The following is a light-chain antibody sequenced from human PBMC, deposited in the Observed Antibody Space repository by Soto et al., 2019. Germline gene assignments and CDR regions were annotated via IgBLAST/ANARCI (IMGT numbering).Light chain of an antibody. CDR1: NSDVGGYNY. CDR2: DGS. CDR3: SSFTSSSTGVV. J-gene: IGLJ2*01. V-gene: IGLV2-14*03. Sequence: QSALTQPASVSGSPGQSITISCTGTNSDVGGYNYVSWYQQHPGKAPKLMIYDGSYRPSGVSHRFSGSKSGNTASLTISGLQAEDEADYYCSSFTSSSTGVVFGGGTKLTVL.